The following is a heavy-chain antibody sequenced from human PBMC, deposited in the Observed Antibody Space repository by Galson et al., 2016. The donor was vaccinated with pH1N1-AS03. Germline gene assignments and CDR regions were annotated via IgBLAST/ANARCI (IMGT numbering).Heavy chain of an antibody. Sequence: SLRLSCATSGFTFSTYWMHWARQVPGKGLVWVSCITSDGSTTFHAESVKGRFTISRDNAKSTLYLQMNSLRDEDRAVYYCARESPLNYYLDLWGRGTLVTVSS. V-gene: IGHV3-74*01. CDR1: GFTFSTYW. J-gene: IGHJ2*01. CDR3: ARESPLNYYLDL. CDR2: ITSDGSTT. D-gene: IGHD1-7*01.